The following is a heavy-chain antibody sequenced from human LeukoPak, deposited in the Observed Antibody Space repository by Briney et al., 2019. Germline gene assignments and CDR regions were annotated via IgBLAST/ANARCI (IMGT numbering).Heavy chain of an antibody. Sequence: SETLSLTCTVSGGSISSYYWSWIRQPPGKGLEWIGTIYHSGSIYYNPSLKGRVTISVDTSKNQFSLKLNSLTAADTAVYYCARAIRTGLGIGSFDGWGQGTLVTVSS. V-gene: IGHV4-59*08. CDR3: ARAIRTGLGIGSFDG. CDR1: GGSISSYY. D-gene: IGHD7-27*01. CDR2: IYHSGSI. J-gene: IGHJ4*02.